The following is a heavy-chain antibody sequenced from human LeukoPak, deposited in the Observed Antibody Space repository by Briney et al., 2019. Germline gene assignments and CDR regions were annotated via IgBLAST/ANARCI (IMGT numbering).Heavy chain of an antibody. CDR3: ARGKSGRVWGSYRYDGMDV. Sequence: GGSLRLSCAASGFTFSSYSMNWVRQAPGKGLEWVSSISSSSSYIYYADSVKGRFTISRDNAKNSLYLQMNSLRAEDTAVYYCARGKSGRVWGSYRYDGMDVWGQGTTVTVSS. D-gene: IGHD3-16*02. V-gene: IGHV3-21*01. CDR2: ISSSSSYI. J-gene: IGHJ6*02. CDR1: GFTFSSYS.